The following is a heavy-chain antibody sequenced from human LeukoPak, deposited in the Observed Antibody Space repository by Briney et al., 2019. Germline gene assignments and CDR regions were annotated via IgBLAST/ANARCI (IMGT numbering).Heavy chain of an antibody. J-gene: IGHJ4*02. D-gene: IGHD3-22*01. CDR3: ARDLGYDSSGYYEDFDY. CDR1: GYTFTSYG. V-gene: IGHV1-18*01. CDR2: ISAYNGNT. Sequence: WASVKVSCKASGYTFTSYGISWVRQAPGQGLEWMGWISAYNGNTSYAQKLQGRVTMTTDTSTSTAYMELRSLRSDDTAVYYCARDLGYDSSGYYEDFDYWGQGTLVTVSS.